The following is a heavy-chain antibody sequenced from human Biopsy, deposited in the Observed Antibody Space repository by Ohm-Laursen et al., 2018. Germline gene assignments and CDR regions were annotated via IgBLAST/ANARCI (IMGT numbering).Heavy chain of an antibody. CDR1: GFNFSIYG. CDR3: ANSIVPIYYDVTGEGAFDV. D-gene: IGHD3-16*01. V-gene: IGHV3-30*18. J-gene: IGHJ3*01. Sequence: RSLRLSCAASGFNFSIYGMHWVRQALGKGLEWVAVTSYDGNKKCFADSVKGRFTISRDNSKSTLYLQMNSLRAEDTAVYYCANSIVPIYYDVTGEGAFDVWGQGTMVTVSS. CDR2: TSYDGNKK.